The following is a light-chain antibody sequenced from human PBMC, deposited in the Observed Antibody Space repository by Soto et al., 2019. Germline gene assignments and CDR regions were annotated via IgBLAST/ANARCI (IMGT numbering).Light chain of an antibody. CDR3: SSYSNRETLI. Sequence: QSVLTQPASVSGSPGQSITISCTGTSSDIGLYNYVFWYQQYPGKAPKLMIYEVSNRPSGVSNRFSGSKSGNTASLTISGLQAQAEADYYCSSYSNRETLIFGGGTKLTVL. CDR2: EVS. J-gene: IGLJ2*01. CDR1: SSDIGLYNY. V-gene: IGLV2-14*01.